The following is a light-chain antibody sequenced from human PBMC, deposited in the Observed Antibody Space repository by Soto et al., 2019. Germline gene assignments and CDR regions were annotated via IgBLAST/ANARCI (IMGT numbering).Light chain of an antibody. CDR1: QSVRSSY. CDR2: CAS. CDR3: QQYGNSPLT. Sequence: EIVLTQSPGTLSLSPGERATLSCRASQSVRSSYFAWYQQKPGQAPRLLIFCASTRAPGIPDRFSGSGSGTDFTLTISKLEPEDFAMYYCQQYGNSPLTFGGGTKVDIK. J-gene: IGKJ4*01. V-gene: IGKV3-20*01.